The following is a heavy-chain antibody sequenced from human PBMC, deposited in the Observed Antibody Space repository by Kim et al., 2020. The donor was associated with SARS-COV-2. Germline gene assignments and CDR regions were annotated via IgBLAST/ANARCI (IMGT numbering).Heavy chain of an antibody. V-gene: IGHV4-34*01. J-gene: IGHJ4*02. CDR2: INHSGST. CDR3: ARGRVAAPLDY. Sequence: SETLSLTCAVYGGSFSGYYWSWIRQPPGKGLEWIGEINHSGSTNYNPSLKSRVTISVDTFKNQFSLQLSSVTAADTAVYYCARGRVAAPLDYWGQGTLVT. CDR1: GGSFSGYY. D-gene: IGHD6-6*01.